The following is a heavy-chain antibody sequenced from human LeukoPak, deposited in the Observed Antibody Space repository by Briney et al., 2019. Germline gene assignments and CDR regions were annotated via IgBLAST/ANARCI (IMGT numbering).Heavy chain of an antibody. D-gene: IGHD2-2*01. CDR2: INPNSGTT. Sequence: ASVKVSCRASGFTLTDYYIHWVRQAPGQGREWMGWINPNSGTTNFAQKFQGRVTMTRDTSISTAYMELSRLRSDDTAVYYCARTTGGYCTSTSCLFEYWGQGTLVTVSS. CDR3: ARTTGGYCTSTSCLFEY. J-gene: IGHJ4*02. CDR1: GFTLTDYY. V-gene: IGHV1-2*02.